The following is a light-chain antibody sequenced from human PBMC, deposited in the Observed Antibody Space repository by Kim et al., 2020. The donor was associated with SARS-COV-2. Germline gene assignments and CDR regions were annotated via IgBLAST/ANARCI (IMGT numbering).Light chain of an antibody. J-gene: IGLJ2*01. CDR2: DVS. CDR1: SSDVGGYNY. Sequence: GRYINISCTGTSSDVGGYNYVSWYQQHPRKAPKLMIYDVSNRPSGVSNRFSGSKSGNPASLTISGLQAEDEADYYCSSYTSSSTFGGGTQLTVL. V-gene: IGLV2-14*03. CDR3: SSYTSSST.